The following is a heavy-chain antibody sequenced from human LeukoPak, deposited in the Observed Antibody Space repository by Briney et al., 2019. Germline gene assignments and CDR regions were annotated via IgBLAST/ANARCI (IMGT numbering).Heavy chain of an antibody. Sequence: PGGSLRLSCAASGFTFSSYSMNWVRQAPGKGLEWVSSISSSSSYIYYADSVKGRFTISRDNAKNSLYLQMNSLRAEDTAVYYCAKDPRPMVRGVIIGGYFDYWGQGTLVTVSS. D-gene: IGHD3-10*01. CDR1: GFTFSSYS. J-gene: IGHJ4*02. V-gene: IGHV3-21*01. CDR2: ISSSSSYI. CDR3: AKDPRPMVRGVIIGGYFDY.